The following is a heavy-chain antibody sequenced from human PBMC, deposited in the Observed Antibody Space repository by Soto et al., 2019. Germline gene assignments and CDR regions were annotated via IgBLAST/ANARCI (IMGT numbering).Heavy chain of an antibody. D-gene: IGHD6-6*01. Sequence: PSETLSLTCAVYGGSFSGYYWSWLRHPPGKGLEWIGEINHSRSTNYNPSLKSRVTISVDTSKNQFSLKLSSVTAADTAVNYSARAVGADSSSYYYYYMDVWGKGTTVTVSS. V-gene: IGHV4-34*01. CDR3: ARAVGADSSSYYYYYMDV. CDR1: GGSFSGYY. CDR2: INHSRST. J-gene: IGHJ6*03.